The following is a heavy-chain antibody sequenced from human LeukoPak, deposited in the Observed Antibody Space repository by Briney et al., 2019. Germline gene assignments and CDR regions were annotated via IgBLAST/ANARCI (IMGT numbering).Heavy chain of an antibody. CDR3: ARVARLGELSLPLGY. Sequence: ASVKVSCKASGYSFTSYDINWVRQAPGQGLEWMGWINPNSGGTNYAQKFQGRVTMTRDTSISTAYMELSRLRSDDTAVYYCARVARLGELSLPLGYWGQGTLVTVSS. CDR2: INPNSGGT. J-gene: IGHJ4*02. D-gene: IGHD3-16*02. V-gene: IGHV1-2*02. CDR1: GYSFTSYD.